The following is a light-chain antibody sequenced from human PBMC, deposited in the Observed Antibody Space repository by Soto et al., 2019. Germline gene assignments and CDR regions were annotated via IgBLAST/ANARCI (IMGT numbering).Light chain of an antibody. CDR1: QSLTGSQ. V-gene: IGKV3-20*01. J-gene: IGKJ3*01. CDR3: QQYGTSLFT. CDR2: GAS. Sequence: EIVLTQSPGTLSLSTGEGATLSCRASQSLTGSQLAWYQQKPGQAPRLLIYGASSRASGIPDRFRGSGSGTDFTLTISRLEPEDFAVYYCQQYGTSLFTFGPGTKVDIK.